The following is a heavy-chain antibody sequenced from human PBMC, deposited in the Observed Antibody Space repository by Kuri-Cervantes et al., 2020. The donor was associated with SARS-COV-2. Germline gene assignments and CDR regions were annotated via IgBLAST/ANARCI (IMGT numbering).Heavy chain of an antibody. CDR1: GYSISSGYY. CDR3: ARQAVAVEYSSSSGAFDI. V-gene: IGHV4-38-2*02. CDR2: ICHSGST. Sequence: SETLSLTCTVSGYSISSGYYWGWIRQPPGKGLEWIGSICHSGSTYYNPSLKSRVTISVDTSKNQFSLKLSSVTAADTAVYYCARQAVAVEYSSSSGAFDIWGQGTMVTVSS. D-gene: IGHD6-6*01. J-gene: IGHJ3*02.